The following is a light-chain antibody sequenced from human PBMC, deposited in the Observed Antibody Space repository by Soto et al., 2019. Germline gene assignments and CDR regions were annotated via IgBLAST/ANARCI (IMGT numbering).Light chain of an antibody. CDR2: DAS. CDR1: QSISSW. CDR3: QQYNSYSL. J-gene: IGKJ4*01. Sequence: DIPLTQSRSTLSESVGDRLNIXWRASQSISSWLAWYQQKPGKAPKLLIYDASSLESGVPSRFSGSGSGTEFTLTISSLQPDDFATYYCQQYNSYSLFGGGTKVDIK. V-gene: IGKV1-5*01.